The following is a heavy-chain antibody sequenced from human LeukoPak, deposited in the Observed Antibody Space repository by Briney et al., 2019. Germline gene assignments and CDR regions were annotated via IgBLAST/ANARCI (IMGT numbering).Heavy chain of an antibody. J-gene: IGHJ3*01. Sequence: GASVKVSCKTSGYRFNVYDILWVRQAPGHGLDYVGWISTYTGRANYAQKFQGRVSLITDTSTSTAYLEMTNLTSSDTGLYYCARADGNNSGTNAFDVWGLGTMVTVAS. V-gene: IGHV1-18*01. CDR3: ARADGNNSGTNAFDV. CDR2: ISTYTGRA. D-gene: IGHD4-23*01. CDR1: GYRFNVYD.